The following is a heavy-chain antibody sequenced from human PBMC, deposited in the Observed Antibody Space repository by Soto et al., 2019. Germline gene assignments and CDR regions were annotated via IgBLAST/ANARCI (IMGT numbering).Heavy chain of an antibody. V-gene: IGHV1-3*01. Sequence: SVKVSCKASGYTFTSYAMHWVRQAPGQRLEWMGWINAGNGNTKYSQKFQGRVTITADESTSTAYMELSSLRSEDTAVYYCASGGIAVAGTPRFGYWGQGTLVTVSS. CDR1: GYTFTSYA. CDR3: ASGGIAVAGTPRFGY. J-gene: IGHJ4*02. CDR2: INAGNGNT. D-gene: IGHD6-19*01.